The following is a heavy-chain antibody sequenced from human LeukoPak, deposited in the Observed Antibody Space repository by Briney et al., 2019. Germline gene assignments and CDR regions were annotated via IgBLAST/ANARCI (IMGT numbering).Heavy chain of an antibody. CDR3: ARVTHYYDSGSYPY. D-gene: IGHD3-10*01. Sequence: PSETLSLTCTVSGCSISSGYYWGWIRQSPGKGLEWIGNIYHSGTTYYNPSLKSRATISVDTSKNQFSLKLSSVTAADTAVYYCARVTHYYDSGSYPYWGQGTLVIVSS. V-gene: IGHV4-38-2*02. CDR1: GCSISSGYY. J-gene: IGHJ4*02. CDR2: IYHSGTT.